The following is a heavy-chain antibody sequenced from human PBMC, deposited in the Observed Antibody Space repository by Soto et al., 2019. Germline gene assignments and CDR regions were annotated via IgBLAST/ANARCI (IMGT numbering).Heavy chain of an antibody. V-gene: IGHV3-7*03. Sequence: EVHLVESGGGLVQPGGSLRLSCTASGFTFSSYWMSWVRQAPGKGLAWVANINQDGSEKYYVDSVKGRFTISRDNAKKSLYLQMNSLRAEDTALFYCARDRDDGRTSQHHYWGQGTLVTVSS. CDR2: INQDGSEK. CDR1: GFTFSSYW. D-gene: IGHD1-1*01. CDR3: ARDRDDGRTSQHHY. J-gene: IGHJ4*02.